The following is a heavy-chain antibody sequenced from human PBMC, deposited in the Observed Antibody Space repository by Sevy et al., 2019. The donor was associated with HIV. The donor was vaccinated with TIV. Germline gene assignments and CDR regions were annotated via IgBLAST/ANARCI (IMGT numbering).Heavy chain of an antibody. CDR3: ARAVAGVYYFDY. CDR2: SYYRSTWNK. CDR1: GDSVSRNGAA. J-gene: IGHJ4*02. V-gene: IGHV6-1*01. Sequence: SQTLSLTCVISGDSVSRNGAAWNWIRQSPSRGLEWLGRSYYRSTWNKDSAISVKSRLTITPDTSKNQFFLQLNSVTPEDTAMYYCARAVAGVYYFDYWGQGTLVTVSS. D-gene: IGHD6-19*01.